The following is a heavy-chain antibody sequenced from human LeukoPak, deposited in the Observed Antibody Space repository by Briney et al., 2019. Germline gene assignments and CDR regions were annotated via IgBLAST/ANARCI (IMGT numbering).Heavy chain of an antibody. CDR3: ARDPRGNSYGLGYFDY. Sequence: SQTLSLTCTVSGGSVFIGGYYWSWIRQHPRKGLEWIGYIYYSGSTYYNPSLKSRVTISIDTSKNQFSLKLSSVTAADTAVYYCARDPRGNSYGLGYFDYWGQGILVTVSS. D-gene: IGHD5-18*01. J-gene: IGHJ4*02. V-gene: IGHV4-31*03. CDR2: IYYSGST. CDR1: GGSVFIGGYY.